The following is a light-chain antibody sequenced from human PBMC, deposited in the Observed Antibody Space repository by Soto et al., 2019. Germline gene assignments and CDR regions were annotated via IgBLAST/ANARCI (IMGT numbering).Light chain of an antibody. V-gene: IGKV1-5*03. CDR3: QQYNSYPPYT. CDR1: QSISSW. CDR2: KAS. J-gene: IGKJ2*01. Sequence: DIQMTQSPSTLSASVGDRVTITCRASQSISSWLAWYQQKPGKAPKLLICKASSLESGVPSRFSGSGSGTEVTLTISSLQPDDFATYYCQQYNSYPPYTFGQGTKLEIK.